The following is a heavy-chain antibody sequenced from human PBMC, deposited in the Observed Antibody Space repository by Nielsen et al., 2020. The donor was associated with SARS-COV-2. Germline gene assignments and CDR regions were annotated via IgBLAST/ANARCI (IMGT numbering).Heavy chain of an antibody. Sequence: SETLSPTCTVSGYSISSGYYWGWIRQPPGKGLEWIGSIYHSGSTYYNPSLKSRVTISVDTSKNQFSLKLSSVTAADTAVYYCARGGGDFAFDIWGQGTMVTVSS. CDR2: IYHSGST. CDR3: ARGGGDFAFDI. D-gene: IGHD2-21*02. CDR1: GYSISSGYY. V-gene: IGHV4-38-2*02. J-gene: IGHJ3*02.